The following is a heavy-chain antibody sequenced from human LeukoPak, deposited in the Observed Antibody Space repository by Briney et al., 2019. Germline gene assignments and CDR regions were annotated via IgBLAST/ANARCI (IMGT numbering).Heavy chain of an antibody. D-gene: IGHD4-17*01. CDR2: ISYDGGNT. CDR3: AKDHPPYGDYYYGMDV. Sequence: GGSLRLSCAASGFTFSSYGIHWVRQAPGKGLEWVSFISYDGGNTHYADSVKGRFTFPRDNSKNTVYLQMSSPRAEDTAVYYCAKDHPPYGDYYYGMDVWGQGTTVTVSS. V-gene: IGHV3-30*18. CDR1: GFTFSSYG. J-gene: IGHJ6*02.